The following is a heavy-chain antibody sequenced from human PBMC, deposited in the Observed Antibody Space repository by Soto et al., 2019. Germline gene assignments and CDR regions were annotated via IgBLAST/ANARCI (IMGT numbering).Heavy chain of an antibody. CDR2: INHSGST. J-gene: IGHJ6*02. D-gene: IGHD3-10*01. CDR3: AKAKWFGENLYYYGMDV. CDR1: GGSFSGYY. V-gene: IGHV4-34*01. Sequence: SETLSLTCAVYGGSFSGYYWSWIRQPPGKGLEWIGEINHSGSTNYNPSLKSRVTISVDTSKNQFSLKLSSVTAADTAVYYCAKAKWFGENLYYYGMDVWGQGTTVTVSS.